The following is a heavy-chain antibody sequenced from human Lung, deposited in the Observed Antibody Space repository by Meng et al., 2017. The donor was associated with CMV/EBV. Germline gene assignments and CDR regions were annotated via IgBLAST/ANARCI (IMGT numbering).Heavy chain of an antibody. V-gene: IGHV4-59*01. CDR1: GGSISSYY. CDR2: IYYSGST. J-gene: IGHJ6*02. CDR3: ARVARRLNSPYHYYYGMDV. Sequence: LSCTVSGGSISSYYWSWIRPPPGKGLEWIGYIYYSGSTNYNPSLKSRVTISVDTSKNQFSLRLSSVTAADTAVYYCARVARRLNSPYHYYYGMDVWXQGTXVTVSS. D-gene: IGHD2-15*01.